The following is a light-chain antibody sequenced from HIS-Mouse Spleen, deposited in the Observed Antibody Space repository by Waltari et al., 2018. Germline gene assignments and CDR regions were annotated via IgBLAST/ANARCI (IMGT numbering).Light chain of an antibody. CDR3: SSYTSSSTLV. J-gene: IGLJ3*02. Sequence: QSALTQPASVSGSPGQSITISCTGTSSYVGGYNYVSWYQQNPGNAPKHMIYDVSNRPSGVSNRFSGSKSGNTASLTISGLQAEDEADYYCSSYTSSSTLVFGGGTKLTVL. CDR1: SSYVGGYNY. CDR2: DVS. V-gene: IGLV2-14*03.